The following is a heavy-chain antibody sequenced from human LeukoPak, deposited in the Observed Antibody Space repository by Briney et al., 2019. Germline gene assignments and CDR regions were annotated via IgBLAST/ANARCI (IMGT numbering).Heavy chain of an antibody. Sequence: SQTLSLTCTVAGDSLTSGSRYWSWIRQPAGKGLEWIGHFYSSTRTTYNPSLESPGTISGDTAKNQFSLKLDSVTAADTAVYFCARCMSELDYGDYAYYYHMDVWGKGTTVTVSS. CDR2: FYSSTRT. D-gene: IGHD4-17*01. CDR3: ARCMSELDYGDYAYYYHMDV. CDR1: GDSLTSGSRY. V-gene: IGHV4-61*09. J-gene: IGHJ6*04.